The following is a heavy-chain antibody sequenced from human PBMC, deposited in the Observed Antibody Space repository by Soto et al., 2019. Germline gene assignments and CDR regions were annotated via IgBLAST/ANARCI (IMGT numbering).Heavy chain of an antibody. J-gene: IGHJ6*02. D-gene: IGHD2-15*01. V-gene: IGHV1-69*13. CDR3: AREVVTATNRYYYYGMDV. CDR1: GGTFSSYA. Sequence: SSVKVSCKASGGTFSSYAISWVLQARGQGLEWMGGIIPISGTANYAQKFQGRVTITADESTSTAYMELSSLRSEDTAVYYSAREVVTATNRYYYYGMDVWGQGTTVTVS. CDR2: IIPISGTA.